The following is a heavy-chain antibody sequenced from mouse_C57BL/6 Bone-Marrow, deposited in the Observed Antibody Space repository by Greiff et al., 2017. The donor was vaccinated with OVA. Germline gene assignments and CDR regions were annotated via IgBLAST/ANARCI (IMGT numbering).Heavy chain of an antibody. CDR3: ASAVYWLAY. V-gene: IGHV3-6*01. CDR2: ISYDGSN. J-gene: IGHJ3*01. Sequence: EVQLQESGPGLVKPSQSLSLTCSVTGYSIPSGYYWNWIRQFPGNKLEWMGYISYDGSNNYNPSLQNRISITRDTSKNQFFLKLNSETTEDTATYYCASAVYWLAYWGQGTLVTVSA. CDR1: GYSIPSGYY.